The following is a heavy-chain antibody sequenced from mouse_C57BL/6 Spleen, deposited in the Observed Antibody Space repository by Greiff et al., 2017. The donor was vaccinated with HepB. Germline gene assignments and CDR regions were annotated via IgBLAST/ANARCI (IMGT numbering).Heavy chain of an antibody. J-gene: IGHJ3*01. CDR2: INPNNGGT. V-gene: IGHV1-26*01. CDR1: GYTFTDYY. CDR3: ADSYYDY. D-gene: IGHD2-12*01. Sequence: EVQLQESGPELVKPGASVKISCKASGYTFTDYYMDWVKQSHGKSLEWIGDINPNNGGTSYNQKFKGKATLTVDKSSSTAYMELRSLTSEDSAVYYCADSYYDYWGQGTPVTVSA.